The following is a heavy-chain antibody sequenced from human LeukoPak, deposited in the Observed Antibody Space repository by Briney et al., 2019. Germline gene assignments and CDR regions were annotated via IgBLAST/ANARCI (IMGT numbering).Heavy chain of an antibody. CDR2: INPNSGGT. J-gene: IGHJ4*02. V-gene: IGHV1-2*02. CDR1: GYTFTGYY. D-gene: IGHD5-12*01. Sequence: GASVKVSCKASGYTFTGYYMHWVRQAPGQGLEWMGWINPNSGGTNYAQKFQGRVTMTRDTSISTAYMELSRLRSDDTAVYYCARGASSGYSGYDPKIYYFDNWGQGTLVTVSS. CDR3: ARGASSGYSGYDPKIYYFDN.